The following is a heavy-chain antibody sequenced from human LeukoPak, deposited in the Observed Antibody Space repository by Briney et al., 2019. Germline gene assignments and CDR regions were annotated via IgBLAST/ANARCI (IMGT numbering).Heavy chain of an antibody. CDR3: ARGNRPPAYSSSWYYFDY. D-gene: IGHD6-13*01. Sequence: GGSLRLSCAASGFPFSTYSMNWVRQAPGKGLEWVSSISSRSTYIYHADSVKGRFTISRDNSKNTLYLQMNSLRAEDTAVYYCARGNRPPAYSSSWYYFDYWGQGTLVTVSS. V-gene: IGHV3-21*04. CDR2: ISSRSTYI. CDR1: GFPFSTYS. J-gene: IGHJ4*02.